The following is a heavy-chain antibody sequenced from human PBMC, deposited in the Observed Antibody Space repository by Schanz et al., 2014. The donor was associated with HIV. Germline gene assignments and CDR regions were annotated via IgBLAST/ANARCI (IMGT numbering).Heavy chain of an antibody. CDR3: ARRESDGALDV. V-gene: IGHV1-69*01. Sequence: QVQLVQSGAEVREPLSSVKVSCKASEGTLSSNAISWVRQAPGQGLEWMGGIIPIFGTRNYAHKFQGRVTMTADESTTTAYMDLRSLRSDDTAVYHCARRESDGALDVWGPGTSVTVSS. D-gene: IGHD2-21*02. CDR2: IIPIFGTR. CDR1: EGTLSSNA. J-gene: IGHJ6*02.